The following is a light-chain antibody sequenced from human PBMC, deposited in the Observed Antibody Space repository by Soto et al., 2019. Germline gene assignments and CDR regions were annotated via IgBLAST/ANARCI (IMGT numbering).Light chain of an antibody. CDR3: QQYNAYST. CDR2: DAS. CDR1: QSISSW. J-gene: IGKJ1*01. V-gene: IGKV1-5*01. Sequence: DIQMTQSPSTLSASVGDRVTITCRASQSISSWLAWYQQKPGKAPKLLIYDASSLESGAPSKFSGSGSGTEFTRTISSLQPDDFATYYCQQYNAYSTFGQGTKVEIK.